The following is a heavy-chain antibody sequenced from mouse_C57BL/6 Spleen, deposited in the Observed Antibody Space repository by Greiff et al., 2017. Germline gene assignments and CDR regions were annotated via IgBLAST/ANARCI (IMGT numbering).Heavy chain of an antibody. Sequence: QVQLQQSGAELVRPGSSVKLSCTASGYTFTSYWMDWVRQRPGQGLEWIGNIYPSDSETHYNQKFKDKATLTVDKSSSAAYMQLSSLTSEDSAVYCCARGFTTVVAQAYWGQGSLVTVSA. V-gene: IGHV1-61*01. CDR3: ARGFTTVVAQAY. CDR1: GYTFTSYW. J-gene: IGHJ3*01. CDR2: IYPSDSET. D-gene: IGHD1-1*01.